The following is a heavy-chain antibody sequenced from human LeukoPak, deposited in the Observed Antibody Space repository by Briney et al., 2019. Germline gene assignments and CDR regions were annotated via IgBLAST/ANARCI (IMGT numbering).Heavy chain of an antibody. D-gene: IGHD1-26*01. V-gene: IGHV3-7*01. CDR2: IKDDGSKT. CDR3: ARERIGGASFLEY. CDR1: GFSFNSYW. J-gene: IGHJ4*02. Sequence: GGSLRLSCVASGFSFNSYWMSWVRQAPGKGLEWVANIKDDGSKTYYVDSVKGRSTISRDNAKNSLYLQMNSLRAEDTALYYCARERIGGASFLEYWGQGTLVTVSS.